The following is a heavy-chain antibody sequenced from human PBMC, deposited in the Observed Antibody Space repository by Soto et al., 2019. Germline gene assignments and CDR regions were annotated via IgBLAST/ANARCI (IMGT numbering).Heavy chain of an antibody. CDR3: ARTGRTSLKGGDYYYFGMAV. D-gene: IGHD2-2*01. CDR2: ISPYSGNT. J-gene: IGHJ6*02. V-gene: IGHV1-18*01. Sequence: QVQLVQSGAEVKKPGASVRVSCTASGYSFTSYGFSWVRQAPGQGLEWMAWISPYSGNTNYAQKLQGRGTVTTETSTNTAYLELRNLRSDDTAVYLCARTGRTSLKGGDYYYFGMAVWGQGSTVTVSS. CDR1: GYSFTSYG.